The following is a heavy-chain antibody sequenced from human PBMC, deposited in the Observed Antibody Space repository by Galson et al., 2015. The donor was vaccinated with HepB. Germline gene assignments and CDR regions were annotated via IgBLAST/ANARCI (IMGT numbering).Heavy chain of an antibody. J-gene: IGHJ4*02. CDR3: ARPYSGSPLGLEY. V-gene: IGHV3-33*01. CDR1: GFTFSSYG. D-gene: IGHD1-26*01. CDR2: IWYDGSNK. Sequence: SLRLSCAASGFTFSSYGMHWVRQAPGKGLEWVAVIWYDGSNKYYADSVKGRFTISRDNSKNTLYLQMNSLRAEDTAVYYCARPYSGSPLGLEYWGQGTLVTVSS.